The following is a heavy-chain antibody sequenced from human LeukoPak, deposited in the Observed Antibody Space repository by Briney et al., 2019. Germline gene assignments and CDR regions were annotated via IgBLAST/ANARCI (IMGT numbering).Heavy chain of an antibody. V-gene: IGHV1-2*02. CDR3: ARQGPTNYYYYYMDV. J-gene: IGHJ6*03. Sequence: GAPVKVSCKASGYTFTGYYMHWVRQAPGQGLEWMGWINPNSGGTNYAQKFQGRVTMTRDTSISTAYMELSRLRSDDTAVYYCARQGPTNYYYYYMDVWGKGTTVTVSS. CDR2: INPNSGGT. CDR1: GYTFTGYY.